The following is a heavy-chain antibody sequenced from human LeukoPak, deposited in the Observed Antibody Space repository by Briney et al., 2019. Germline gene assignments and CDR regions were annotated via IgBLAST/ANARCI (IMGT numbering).Heavy chain of an antibody. CDR2: IYYSGST. CDR1: GGSISSGDYY. V-gene: IGHV4-30-4*01. D-gene: IGHD4-23*01. CDR3: ARDLLNEGNHLDY. Sequence: PSQTLSLTCTVSGGSISSGDYYWSWIRQPPGKGLEWIGYIYYSGSTYYNPSLKSRVTISVNTSKNQFSLKLSSVTAADTAVYYCARDLLNEGNHLDYWGQGTLVTVSS. J-gene: IGHJ4*02.